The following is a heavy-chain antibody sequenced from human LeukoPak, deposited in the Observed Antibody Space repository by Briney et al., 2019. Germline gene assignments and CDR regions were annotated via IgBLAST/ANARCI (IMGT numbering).Heavy chain of an antibody. CDR3: PKDWAPHSGSHFDT. J-gene: IGHJ4*02. D-gene: IGHD1-26*01. V-gene: IGHV3-33*06. CDR2: IWYNGNKR. CDR1: GFTFRSYG. Sequence: GGSLRLSCAASGFTFRSYGMHWVRQAPGKGLDCMAVIWYNGNKRDYADSVRGRFTISRHNSKNTLYLQMNSLRAEDTAVYYCPKDWAPHSGSHFDTWGQGTLVTVSS.